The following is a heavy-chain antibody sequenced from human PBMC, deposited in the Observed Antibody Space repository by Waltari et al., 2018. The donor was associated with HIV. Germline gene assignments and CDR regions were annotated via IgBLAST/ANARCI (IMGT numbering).Heavy chain of an antibody. D-gene: IGHD3-3*01. J-gene: IGHJ4*02. CDR3: GKDSNYFYDSTGYYCDF. CDR2: IRHDDSNR. Sequence: QVRLVESGGGVVPPGGSLSLSCAASGFPFSGYGIHWVSRAPGKGLEWVAFIRHDDSNRYYRDSVKGRFTISRDNSKNTVDLQMNNLKAEDTAVYYCGKDSNYFYDSTGYYCDFWGQGTLVTVSS. CDR1: GFPFSGYG. V-gene: IGHV3-30*02.